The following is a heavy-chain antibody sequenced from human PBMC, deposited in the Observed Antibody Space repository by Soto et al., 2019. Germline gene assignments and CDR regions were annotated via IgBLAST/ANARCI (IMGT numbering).Heavy chain of an antibody. CDR3: ARDGGYSYDTGAPYYYYGMDV. D-gene: IGHD5-18*01. J-gene: IGHJ6*02. V-gene: IGHV1-2*04. Sequence: ASVKVSCKASGYTFTSYYMHWVRQAPGQGLEWMGIINPSGGSTNYAQKFQGWVTMTRDTSISTAYMELSRLRSDDTAVYYCARDGGYSYDTGAPYYYYGMDVWGQGTTVTVSS. CDR1: GYTFTSYY. CDR2: INPSGGST.